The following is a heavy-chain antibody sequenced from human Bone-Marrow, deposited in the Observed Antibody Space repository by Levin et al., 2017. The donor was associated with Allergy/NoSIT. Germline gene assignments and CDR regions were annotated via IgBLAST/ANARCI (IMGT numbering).Heavy chain of an antibody. J-gene: IGHJ6*03. CDR1: GFNFRSYG. D-gene: IGHD3-10*01. CDR3: AKGKRDTVNYIHYYDYYMDV. Sequence: GGSLRLSCAASGFNFRSYGMHWVRQAPGKGLEWVAVIWYDGSNKYYADSVKGRFTISRDNSKDTLYLQMNSLRAEDTAVYYCAKGKRDTVNYIHYYDYYMDVWGKGTTVTVSS. V-gene: IGHV3-33*06. CDR2: IWYDGSNK.